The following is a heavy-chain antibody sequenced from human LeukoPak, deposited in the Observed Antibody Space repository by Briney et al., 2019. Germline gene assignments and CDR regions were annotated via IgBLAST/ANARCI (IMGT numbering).Heavy chain of an antibody. CDR3: ARDLSIRFGQLTHEPLDY. CDR2: IIPTIDIT. Sequence: LVKVSCKASGDIFSSFAISWVRQAPGQGLEWMGRIIPTIDITNYAQKLQDRVTITADKSTNTAYMELSSLTSEDTAMYYCARDLSIRFGQLTHEPLDYWGQGTLVTVSS. J-gene: IGHJ4*02. V-gene: IGHV1-69*04. D-gene: IGHD3-10*01. CDR1: GDIFSSFA.